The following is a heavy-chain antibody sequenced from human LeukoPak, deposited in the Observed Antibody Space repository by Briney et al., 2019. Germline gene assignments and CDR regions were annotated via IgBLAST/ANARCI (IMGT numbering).Heavy chain of an antibody. CDR1: GYTFTGYY. Sequence: ASVKVSCKASGYTFTGYYMDWVRQAPGQGLEWMGWINPNSGGTNYAQKFQGWVTMTRDTSISTAYMELSRLRSDDTAVYYCARGSDYVWGSYRSYFDYWGQGTLVTVSS. D-gene: IGHD3-16*02. CDR2: INPNSGGT. V-gene: IGHV1-2*04. CDR3: ARGSDYVWGSYRSYFDY. J-gene: IGHJ4*02.